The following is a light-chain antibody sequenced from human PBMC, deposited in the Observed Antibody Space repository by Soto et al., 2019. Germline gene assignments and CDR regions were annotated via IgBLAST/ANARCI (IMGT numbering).Light chain of an antibody. Sequence: QSVLTQPASVSGYPGQSITISCTGASSEVGAYNYVAWCQQHPGKGPKLLIYDVSNRPSGFSSRFSGSKSGNTASLTISWLRAEDEADYFCSSYTTSSTYVFGTGTKDTDL. J-gene: IGLJ1*01. V-gene: IGLV2-14*01. CDR1: SSEVGAYNY. CDR3: SSYTTSSTYV. CDR2: DVS.